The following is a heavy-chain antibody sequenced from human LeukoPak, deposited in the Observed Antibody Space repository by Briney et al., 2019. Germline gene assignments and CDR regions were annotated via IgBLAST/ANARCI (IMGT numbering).Heavy chain of an antibody. CDR2: ISGSGGST. J-gene: IGHJ5*02. CDR1: GFTFSSYT. Sequence: PGGSLRLSCAASGFTFSSYTMSWGRQAPGKGLEWVSAISGSGGSTYYADSVKGRFTISRDNSKNTLYMQMNSLRAEDTAVYYCAKDRVTGTPTPWFDPWGQGTLVTVSS. V-gene: IGHV3-23*01. D-gene: IGHD1-20*01. CDR3: AKDRVTGTPTPWFDP.